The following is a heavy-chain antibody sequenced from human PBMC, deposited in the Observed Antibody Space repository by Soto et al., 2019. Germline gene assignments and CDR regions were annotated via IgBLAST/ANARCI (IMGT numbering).Heavy chain of an antibody. CDR3: ARGARRLHRQGHWYFDL. J-gene: IGHJ2*01. CDR2: IYSGGST. Sequence: EVQLVESGGGLIQPGGSLRLSCAASGFTVSSNYMSWVRQAPGKGLEWVSVIYSGGSTYYADSVKGRFTISRDNSKNTLYLQMNSLRAEDTAVYYCARGARRLHRQGHWYFDLWGRGTLVTVSS. D-gene: IGHD6-25*01. CDR1: GFTVSSNY. V-gene: IGHV3-53*01.